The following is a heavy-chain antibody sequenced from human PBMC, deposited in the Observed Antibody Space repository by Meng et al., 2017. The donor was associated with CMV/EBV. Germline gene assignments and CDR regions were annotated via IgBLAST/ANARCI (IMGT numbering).Heavy chain of an antibody. Sequence: GESLKISCAACGFTFSNYEMNWVRQAPGKGLEWVSYISGRSSTIYYADSVKGRFTISRDNAKNSLYLQMNSLRVEDTAVYYCARAVRVRGLAFDVWGQGTMVTVSS. CDR2: ISGRSSTI. J-gene: IGHJ3*01. V-gene: IGHV3-48*03. D-gene: IGHD6-19*01. CDR1: GFTFSNYE. CDR3: ARAVRVRGLAFDV.